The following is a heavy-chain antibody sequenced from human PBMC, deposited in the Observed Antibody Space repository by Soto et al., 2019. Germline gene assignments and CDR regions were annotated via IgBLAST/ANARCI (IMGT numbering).Heavy chain of an antibody. CDR2: IYYSGST. D-gene: IGHD3-9*01. V-gene: IGHV4-31*03. CDR3: ARGRILTGYFDY. J-gene: IGHJ4*02. Sequence: QVQLQESGPGLVKPSQTLSLTCTVSGGSISSGGYYWSWIRQHPGKGLEWIGYIYYSGSTYYNPSLKSRVTISVDTSKNQFSLKLSSVTAADTTVYYCARGRILTGYFDYWGQGTLVTVSS. CDR1: GGSISSGGYY.